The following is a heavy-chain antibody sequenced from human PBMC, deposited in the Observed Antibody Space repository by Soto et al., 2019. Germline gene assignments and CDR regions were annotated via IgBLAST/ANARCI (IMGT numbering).Heavy chain of an antibody. D-gene: IGHD3-10*01. Sequence: QVQRVESGGGVVQPGRSLRLSCAASGFAFSSYAMHWVRQAPGKGLEWVAVISYDGSNKYYADSVKGRFTISRDNSKNTLYLQMNSLRAEDTAVYYCARDLSGSGDWGQGTLVTVSS. V-gene: IGHV3-30-3*01. CDR1: GFAFSSYA. CDR2: ISYDGSNK. J-gene: IGHJ4*02. CDR3: ARDLSGSGD.